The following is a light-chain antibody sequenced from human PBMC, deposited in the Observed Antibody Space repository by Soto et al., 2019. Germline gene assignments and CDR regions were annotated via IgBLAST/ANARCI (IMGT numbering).Light chain of an antibody. CDR1: NIGSYG. CDR2: HDS. CDR3: QVWDTSSGHPHVV. Sequence: SYELTQPPSVSVAPGQTARITCGGNNIGSYGVHWYQKKPGQPPVLVVYHDSDRPSGIPERFSGSNSGNTATVTISRVEAGDEADYYCQVWDTSSGHPHVVFGGGTQLTVL. V-gene: IGLV3-21*02. J-gene: IGLJ2*01.